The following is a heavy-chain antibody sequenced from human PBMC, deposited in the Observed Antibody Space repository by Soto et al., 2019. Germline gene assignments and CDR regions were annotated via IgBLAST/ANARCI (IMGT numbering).Heavy chain of an antibody. CDR1: GVTFRTYS. J-gene: IGHJ3*02. CDR2: TIPMHGTP. D-gene: IGHD2-15*01. V-gene: IGHV1-69*13. Sequence: GASVKVSCKASGVTFRTYSLTWLQPAPGQGLEWMGGTIPMHGTPDHAQKIQGRVTIIAAESTSIFYTELRNMRSXEAAVYYCARHCNGGSCYSPMDSNGPLDIWSQGTTVTGSS. CDR3: ARHCNGGSCYSPMDSNGPLDI.